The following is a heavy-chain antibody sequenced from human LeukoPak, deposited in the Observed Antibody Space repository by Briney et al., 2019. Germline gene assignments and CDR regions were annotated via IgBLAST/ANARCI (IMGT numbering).Heavy chain of an antibody. Sequence: GGSLRLSCAASGFTFSSYAMSWVRQAPGKGLEWVSYISSSGSTIYYADSVKGRFTISRDNAKNSLYLQMNSLRAEDTAVYYCARDRAGYCSGGSCQAVFDYWGQGTLVTVSS. D-gene: IGHD2-15*01. CDR1: GFTFSSYA. V-gene: IGHV3-48*04. CDR3: ARDRAGYCSGGSCQAVFDY. CDR2: ISSSGSTI. J-gene: IGHJ4*02.